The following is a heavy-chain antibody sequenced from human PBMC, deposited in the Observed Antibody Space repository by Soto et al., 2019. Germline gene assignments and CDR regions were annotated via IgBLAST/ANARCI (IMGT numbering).Heavy chain of an antibody. Sequence: VQLVESGGGLVQPGGSLRLSCAASGFSFSSYWMHWVRHAPGKGLVWVSRNNSDGSSATYADSVKGRFTISRDNAKNTLYLQMNSLTPEDTAVYYCAKGVPAATRYFQHWGQGTLVTVSS. V-gene: IGHV3-74*01. CDR1: GFSFSSYW. J-gene: IGHJ1*01. D-gene: IGHD2-2*01. CDR2: NNSDGSSA. CDR3: AKGVPAATRYFQH.